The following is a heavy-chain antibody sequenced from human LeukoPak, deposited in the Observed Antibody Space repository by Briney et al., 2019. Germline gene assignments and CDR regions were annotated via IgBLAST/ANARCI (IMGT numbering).Heavy chain of an antibody. V-gene: IGHV3-66*01. CDR3: ARSGPSVLWSKYFDY. CDR1: GFTFSTFY. Sequence: GGSLRLSCAASGFTFSTFYMSWVRQAPGKGLEWVSVLYTAGPTYYADSVQGRFTISRDNSKNTLFLEMDNLRADDTATYYCARSGPSVLWSKYFDYWGQGDLVTVSS. CDR2: LYTAGPT. D-gene: IGHD3-10*01. J-gene: IGHJ4*02.